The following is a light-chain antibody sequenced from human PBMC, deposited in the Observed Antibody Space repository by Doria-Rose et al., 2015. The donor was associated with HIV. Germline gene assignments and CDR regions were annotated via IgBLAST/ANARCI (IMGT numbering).Light chain of an antibody. CDR1: QSFSSTY. CDR2: DGS. V-gene: IGKV3-20*01. J-gene: IGKJ1*01. Sequence: TQSPGTLSLSPGERATLSCRASQSFSSTYLAWYQQTPGQAPSLLIYDGSTRAPGIPDRFSASGSGTDFTLTINRLEPEDFALYYCHQYGTSWTFGQGTKVEI. CDR3: HQYGTSWT.